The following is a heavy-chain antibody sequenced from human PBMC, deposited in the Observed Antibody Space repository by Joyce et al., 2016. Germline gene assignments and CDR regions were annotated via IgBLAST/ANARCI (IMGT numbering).Heavy chain of an antibody. V-gene: IGHV5-10-1*03. D-gene: IGHD3-22*01. CDR2: IQPSDSYT. CDR3: AAYYYDITAYREDV. J-gene: IGHJ2*01. CDR1: GFTFTNYW. Sequence: EVQLAQSGAEVKKPGDSLRISCKGSGFTFTNYWINWVRQMPGKGLEWRGKIQPSDSYTNYNPSFQGNVTLSVDKSISTAYLQWSSLKASDTAMYYCAAYYYDITAYREDVWGRGTLVTVSS.